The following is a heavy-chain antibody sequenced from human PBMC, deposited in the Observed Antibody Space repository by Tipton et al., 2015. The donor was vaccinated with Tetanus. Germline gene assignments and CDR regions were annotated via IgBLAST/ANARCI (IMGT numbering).Heavy chain of an antibody. CDR3: ARSEQQLVRGYYYYYYMDV. J-gene: IGHJ6*03. CDR1: GGSISSYY. CDR2: IYYSGST. D-gene: IGHD6-13*01. V-gene: IGHV4-59*01. Sequence: TLSLTCTVSGGSISSYYWSWIRQPPGKGLEWIGYIYYSGSTNYNPSLKSRVTISVDTSKNQFSLKLSSVTAADTAVYYCARSEQQLVRGYYYYYYMDVWGKGPAVTVSS.